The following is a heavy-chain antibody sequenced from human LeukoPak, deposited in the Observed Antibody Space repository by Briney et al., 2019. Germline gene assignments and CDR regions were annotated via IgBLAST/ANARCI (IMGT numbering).Heavy chain of an antibody. CDR2: IIPIFGTA. J-gene: IGHJ6*02. Sequence: SVKVSCKASGYTFTSYGISWVRQAPGQGLEWMGGIIPIFGTANYAQKFQGRVTITADESTSTAYMELSSLRSEDTAVYYCARDNFWSGEKYYYYGMDVWGQGTTVTVSS. CDR1: GYTFTSYG. D-gene: IGHD3-3*01. V-gene: IGHV1-69*13. CDR3: ARDNFWSGEKYYYYGMDV.